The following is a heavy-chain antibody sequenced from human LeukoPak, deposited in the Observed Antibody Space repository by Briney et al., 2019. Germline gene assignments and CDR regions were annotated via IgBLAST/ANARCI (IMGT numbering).Heavy chain of an antibody. CDR2: IRSRANSYAT. CDR1: GFTFSGSA. D-gene: IGHD1-26*01. V-gene: IGHV3-73*01. CDR3: TWVLSNPFIDLFDY. Sequence: TGGSLRLSCAASGFTFSGSAMHWVRQASGKGLEWVGRIRSRANSYATAYAASVKGRFTISRDDSKNTAYLQMNSLKTEDTAVYYCTWVLSNPFIDLFDYWGQGTLVTVSS. J-gene: IGHJ4*02.